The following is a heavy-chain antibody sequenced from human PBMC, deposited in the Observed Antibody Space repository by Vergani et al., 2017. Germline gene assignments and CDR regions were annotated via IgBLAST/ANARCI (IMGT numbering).Heavy chain of an antibody. J-gene: IGHJ4*02. CDR2: IYYSGST. V-gene: IGHV4-59*08. Sequence: QVQLQESGPGLVKPSENLSLTCTVSGGSISSYYWSWIRQPPGKGLEWIGYIYYSGSTNYNPSLKSRVTISVDTSKNQFSLKLSSVTAADTAVYYCARHTRDGYFDYWGQGTLVTVSS. CDR3: ARHTRDGYFDY. CDR1: GGSISSYY. D-gene: IGHD5-24*01.